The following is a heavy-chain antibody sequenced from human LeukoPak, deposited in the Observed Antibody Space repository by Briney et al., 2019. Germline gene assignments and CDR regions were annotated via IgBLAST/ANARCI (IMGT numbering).Heavy chain of an antibody. CDR2: ISYDESDK. D-gene: IGHD2-21*02. V-gene: IGHV3-30*18. Sequence: PGRSLRLSCAASGFTFSSYGMHWVRQAPGKGLEWVAFISYDESDKYYADSVKGRFTISRDNSKNTLYLQVSSLRPEDTAVYYCANQCGGNCYSDFWGQGTLVTVSS. CDR1: GFTFSSYG. J-gene: IGHJ4*02. CDR3: ANQCGGNCYSDF.